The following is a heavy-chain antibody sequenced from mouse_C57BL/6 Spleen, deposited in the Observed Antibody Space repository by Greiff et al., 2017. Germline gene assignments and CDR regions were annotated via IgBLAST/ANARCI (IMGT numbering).Heavy chain of an antibody. J-gene: IGHJ4*01. CDR3: ARGGTSGAMDY. V-gene: IGHV1-18*01. CDR1: GYTFTDYN. Sequence: EVQLQQSGPELVKPGASVKIPCKASGYTFTDYNMDWVKQSHGKSLEWIGDINPNNGGTIDNQKFKGKATLTVDKSSSTAYMELRSLTSEDTAVYYCARGGTSGAMDYWGQGTSVTVSS. D-gene: IGHD2-14*01. CDR2: INPNNGGT.